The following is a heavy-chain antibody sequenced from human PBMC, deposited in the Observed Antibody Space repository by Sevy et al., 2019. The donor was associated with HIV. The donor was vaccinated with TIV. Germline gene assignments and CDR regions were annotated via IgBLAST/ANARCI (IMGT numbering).Heavy chain of an antibody. CDR2: IIPIFGTA. CDR1: GGTFSSYA. V-gene: IGHV1-69*13. Sequence: SVKVSCKASGGTFSSYAISWVRQAPGQGLEWMGGIIPIFGTANYAQKFQGRVTITADESTSTAYMELSSLRSEDTAVYYCARDSGYCSGGSCYSLSFDYWGQGTLVTVSS. D-gene: IGHD2-15*01. J-gene: IGHJ4*02. CDR3: ARDSGYCSGGSCYSLSFDY.